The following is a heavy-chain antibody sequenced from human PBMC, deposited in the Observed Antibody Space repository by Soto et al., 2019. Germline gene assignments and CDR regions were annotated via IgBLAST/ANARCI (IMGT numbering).Heavy chain of an antibody. CDR3: ARWTLRGVHDYDYYCDLGV. Sequence: QVQLVQSGAEVKKPGSSVKVSCKASGGTFSSYAISWVRQAPGQGLEWMGGLIPIFGTANYAQKFQGRVAITADKSTSTDNMALSSPRSEDTVVYYCARWTLRGVHDYDYYCDLGVWCQGTTVTVSS. D-gene: IGHD1-1*01. CDR1: GGTFSSYA. J-gene: IGHJ6*02. V-gene: IGHV1-69*14. CDR2: LIPIFGTA.